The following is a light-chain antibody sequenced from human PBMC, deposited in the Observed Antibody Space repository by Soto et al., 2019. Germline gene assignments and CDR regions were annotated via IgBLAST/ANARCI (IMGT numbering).Light chain of an antibody. Sequence: QSALTQPASVSGSPGQSITISCTGTTTDIGDYKYVSWYQQHPGKAPKLMLYDVNNRPSGISNRFSGSKSGNTASLTIAGLQAEDEADYYCSSYTDSSTLAVFGTGTELTVL. CDR3: SSYTDSSTLAV. CDR1: TTDIGDYKY. V-gene: IGLV2-14*03. CDR2: DVN. J-gene: IGLJ1*01.